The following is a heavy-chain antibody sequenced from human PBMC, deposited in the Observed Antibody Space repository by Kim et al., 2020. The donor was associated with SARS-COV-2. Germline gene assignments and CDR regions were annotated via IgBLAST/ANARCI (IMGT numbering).Heavy chain of an antibody. D-gene: IGHD3-10*01. Sequence: SETLSLTCAVYGGSFSGYYWSWIRQPPGKGLEWIGEINHSGSTNYNPSLKSRVTISVDTSKNQFSLKLSSVTAADTAVYYCARGHGITMVRGARLYAFDIWGQGGIGAVSS. CDR3: ARGHGITMVRGARLYAFDI. CDR2: INHSGST. CDR1: GGSFSGYY. J-gene: IGHJ3*02. V-gene: IGHV4-34*01.